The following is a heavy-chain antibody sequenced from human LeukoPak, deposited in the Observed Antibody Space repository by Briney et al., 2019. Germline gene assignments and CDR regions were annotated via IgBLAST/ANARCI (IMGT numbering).Heavy chain of an antibody. D-gene: IGHD4-11*01. V-gene: IGHV3-11*04. CDR2: ISSSSSTI. CDR1: GFTFSDYY. J-gene: IGHJ6*03. CDR3: ARVDYSNYLLIYYYYYMDV. Sequence: KPGGSLRLSCAASGFTFSDYYMSWIRQAPGKGLEWVSYISSSSSTIYYADSVKGRFTISRDNAKNSLYLQMNSLRAEDTAVYYCARVDYSNYLLIYYYYYMDVWGKGTTVTVSS.